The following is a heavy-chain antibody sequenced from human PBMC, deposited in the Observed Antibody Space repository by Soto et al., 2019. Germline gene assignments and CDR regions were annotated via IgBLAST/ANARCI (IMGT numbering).Heavy chain of an antibody. CDR2: ITNDGVST. J-gene: IGHJ4*02. V-gene: IGHV3-64D*08. Sequence: GGSLRLSCPASGFTFSNYAMHWVRQAPGKGLEYVSAITNDGVSTYYADSVKGRFTISRDNSKNTLFLQMSSLRDEDTAVYYCVKGGIVMTHGVDFWGLGT. CDR3: VKGGIVMTHGVDF. CDR1: GFTFSNYA. D-gene: IGHD3-16*01.